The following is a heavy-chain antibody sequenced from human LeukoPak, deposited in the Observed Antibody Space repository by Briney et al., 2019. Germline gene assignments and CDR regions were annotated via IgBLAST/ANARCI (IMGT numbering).Heavy chain of an antibody. V-gene: IGHV3-15*01. Sequence: PGGSLRLSCAASGLTFRNAWMSWVRQAPGKGLEWVGRIKGKTDGGTIDYAAPVKGRFTISRDDSKNTLSLQMNSLKTEDTAVYYCTTDPGDYEIYWGQGTLVTVSS. CDR2: IKGKTDGGTI. CDR1: GLTFRNAW. J-gene: IGHJ4*02. D-gene: IGHD4-17*01. CDR3: TTDPGDYEIY.